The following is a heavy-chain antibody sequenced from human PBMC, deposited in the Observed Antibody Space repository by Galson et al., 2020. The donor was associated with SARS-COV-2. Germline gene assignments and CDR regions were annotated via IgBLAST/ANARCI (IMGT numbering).Heavy chain of an antibody. CDR3: ARGTSSLDGMDV. Sequence: SETLSLTCTVSGGSVSSGSSYWSWIRQPPGKGLEWIGYIYYSGSTNYNPALKSRVTISEDTSKNQFSLKLSYVTAADTAVYYCARGTSSLDGMDVGGEGTTVTVSS. V-gene: IGHV4-61*01. J-gene: IGHJ6*04. CDR1: GGSVSSGSSY. CDR2: IYYSGST. D-gene: IGHD6-13*01.